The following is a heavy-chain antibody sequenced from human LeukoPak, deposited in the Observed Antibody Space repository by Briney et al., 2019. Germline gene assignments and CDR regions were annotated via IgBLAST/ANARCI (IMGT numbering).Heavy chain of an antibody. D-gene: IGHD6-6*01. V-gene: IGHV4-39*01. CDR2: IYYSGST. Sequence: SETLSLTCTVSGGSISSTSYFWGWIRQPPGKGLEWIGSIYYSGSTNYNPSLKSPVTMPVDTPKNQFSLKLTSVTAADTAVYYCARQSIAARGYYYYMDVWGKGTTVTVSS. J-gene: IGHJ6*03. CDR3: ARQSIAARGYYYYMDV. CDR1: GGSISSTSYF.